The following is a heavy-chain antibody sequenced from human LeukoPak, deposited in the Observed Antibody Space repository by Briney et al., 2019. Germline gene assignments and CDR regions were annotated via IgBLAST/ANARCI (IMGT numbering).Heavy chain of an antibody. J-gene: IGHJ4*02. D-gene: IGHD3-3*01. CDR3: AREKAYDFWSGYEFDY. Sequence: SETLSLTCAVYGGSFSGYYWSWIRQPPGKGLEWIGEINHSGSTNYNPSLKSRVTISVDTSKNQFSLKLSSVTAADTAVYYCAREKAYDFWSGYEFDYRGQGTLVTVSS. V-gene: IGHV4-34*01. CDR1: GGSFSGYY. CDR2: INHSGST.